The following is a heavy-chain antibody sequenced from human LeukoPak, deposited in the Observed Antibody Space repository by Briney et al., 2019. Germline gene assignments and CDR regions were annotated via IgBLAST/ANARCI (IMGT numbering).Heavy chain of an antibody. J-gene: IGHJ4*01. D-gene: IGHD3-10*01. CDR1: GVSISSYY. CDR2: ISYSGGT. CDR3: VRGERLGGDY. V-gene: IGHV4-59*01. Sequence: PSETLSLTCSVSGVSISSYYWSWIRQSPGKGLEWIGYISYSGGTNYNPSLKSRVTISLDTSKNQSSLQFSSVTAADTAVYYCVRGERLGGDYWGHGTLVTVSS.